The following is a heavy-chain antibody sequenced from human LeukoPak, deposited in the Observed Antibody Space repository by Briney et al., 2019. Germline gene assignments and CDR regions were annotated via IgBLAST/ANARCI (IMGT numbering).Heavy chain of an antibody. Sequence: PSETLSLTCAVSGYSINSGYYWGWIRQPPGKGLEWIGSIYHSGITYYNPSLKSRVTISVDTSKNQFSLKMSSVTAADTAVYYCARGADRWNYFDYWGQGTLVTVSS. V-gene: IGHV4-38-2*01. J-gene: IGHJ4*02. D-gene: IGHD4-23*01. CDR3: ARGADRWNYFDY. CDR2: IYHSGIT. CDR1: GYSINSGYY.